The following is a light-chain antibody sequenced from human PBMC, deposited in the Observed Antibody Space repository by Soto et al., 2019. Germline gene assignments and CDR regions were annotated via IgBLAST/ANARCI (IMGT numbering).Light chain of an antibody. Sequence: QSALTQPRSVSGSPGQSVTISCTGTSSDFGGYNYVSWYQHHPGKAPNLMIYDVRERPSGVPDRFSGSKSGNTASLTISGLQAEDEADYYCCSYAGTCYVFGSGTNVTGL. CDR2: DVR. J-gene: IGLJ1*01. V-gene: IGLV2-11*01. CDR1: SSDFGGYNY. CDR3: CSYAGTCYV.